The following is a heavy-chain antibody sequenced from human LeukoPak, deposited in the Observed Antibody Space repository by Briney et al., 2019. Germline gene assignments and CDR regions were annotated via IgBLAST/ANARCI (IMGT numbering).Heavy chain of an antibody. V-gene: IGHV4-59*01. D-gene: IGHD2-2*01. CDR2: IYCSGST. CDR3: ARDAVVVPAANYYHYYYLDV. J-gene: IGHJ6*03. CDR1: GGSISSYY. Sequence: SETLSLTCTVSGGSISSYYWSWIRQPPGKGLEWIGYIYCSGSTNYNPSLKSRVTISVDTSKNQFSLKLSSVTAADTAVYYCARDAVVVPAANYYHYYYLDVWGKGTTVTVSS.